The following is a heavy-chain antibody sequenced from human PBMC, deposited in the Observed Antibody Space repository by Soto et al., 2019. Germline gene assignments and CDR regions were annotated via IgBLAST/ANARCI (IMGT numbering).Heavy chain of an antibody. D-gene: IGHD1-26*01. J-gene: IGHJ4*02. CDR3: AIVSNSENYGDY. CDR1: GFTFSSYA. Sequence: EVQLLESGGGLVQPGGSLRLSCAASGFTFSSYAMTWVRQVPGMGLDWVSSISSSGAHTYYADSVKGRFTISRDNSKNTLYLQMNSLRAEDTAIYYGAIVSNSENYGDYWGRGTLVTVSS. V-gene: IGHV3-23*01. CDR2: ISSSGAHT.